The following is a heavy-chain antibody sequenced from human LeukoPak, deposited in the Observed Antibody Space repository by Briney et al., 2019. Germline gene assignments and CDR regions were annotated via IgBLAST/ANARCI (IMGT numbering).Heavy chain of an antibody. CDR3: ARHVRFLEWLSSYYFDY. CDR1: GGSISSSSYY. V-gene: IGHV4-39*01. CDR2: IYYSGSP. Sequence: SETLSLTCTVSGGSISSSSYYWGWIRQPPGKGLEWILSIYYSGSPYYNPSLQSRLTISVDTYKSQFSLRLTSVSAADTDVYYCARHVRFLEWLSSYYFDYWGQGTLVTVSS. D-gene: IGHD3-3*01. J-gene: IGHJ4*02.